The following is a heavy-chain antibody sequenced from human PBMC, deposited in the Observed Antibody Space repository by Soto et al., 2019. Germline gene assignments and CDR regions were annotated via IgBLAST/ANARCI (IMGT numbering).Heavy chain of an antibody. J-gene: IGHJ4*02. Sequence: GGSLRLSCAASGFTFSSYGMHWVRQATGKGLEWVAVISYDGSNKYYADSVKGRFTISRDNSKNTLYLQMNSLRAEDTAVYYCAKDQVVGYAHYFDYWGQGTLVTVSS. CDR2: ISYDGSNK. D-gene: IGHD5-12*01. CDR3: AKDQVVGYAHYFDY. CDR1: GFTFSSYG. V-gene: IGHV3-30*18.